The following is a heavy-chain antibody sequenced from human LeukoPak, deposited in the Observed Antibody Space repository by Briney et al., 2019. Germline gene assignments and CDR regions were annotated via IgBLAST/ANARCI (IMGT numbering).Heavy chain of an antibody. Sequence: SETLSLTCAVYGGSFSGYYWSWIRQPPGKGLEWIGEINHSGSTNYNPSLKSRVTISVDTSKNQFSLKLSSVTAADTAVYYCARHPQDSSGYYRLPDYWGQGTLVTVSS. CDR3: ARHPQDSSGYYRLPDY. D-gene: IGHD3-22*01. J-gene: IGHJ4*02. V-gene: IGHV4-34*01. CDR2: INHSGST. CDR1: GGSFSGYY.